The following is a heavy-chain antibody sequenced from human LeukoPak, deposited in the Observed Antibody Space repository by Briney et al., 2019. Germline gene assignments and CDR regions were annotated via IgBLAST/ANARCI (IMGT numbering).Heavy chain of an antibody. D-gene: IGHD3-9*01. V-gene: IGHV3-13*01. Sequence: GGSLRLSCAASGFTFSSYDMHWVRQATGKGLEWVSAIGTAGDTYYPGSVKGRFTISRENAKNSLYLQMNSLRAGDTAVYYCARAAILDPLTGAYGMDVWGQGTTVTVSS. CDR1: GFTFSSYD. CDR3: ARAAILDPLTGAYGMDV. J-gene: IGHJ6*02. CDR2: IGTAGDT.